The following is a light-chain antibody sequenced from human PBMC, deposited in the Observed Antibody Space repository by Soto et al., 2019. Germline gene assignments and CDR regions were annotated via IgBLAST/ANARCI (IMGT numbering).Light chain of an antibody. CDR2: DAS. CDR3: QQRGDWPPFT. CDR1: QGVSTY. J-gene: IGKJ3*01. V-gene: IGKV3-11*01. Sequence: IVLTQSPATLSLSPGERATLSCRASQGVSTYLAWYQQKPGQAPRLLIYDASNRATGIPARFSGSGSGTDFTLTISSLEPEDFAVYYCQQRGDWPPFTFGPGTKVDIK.